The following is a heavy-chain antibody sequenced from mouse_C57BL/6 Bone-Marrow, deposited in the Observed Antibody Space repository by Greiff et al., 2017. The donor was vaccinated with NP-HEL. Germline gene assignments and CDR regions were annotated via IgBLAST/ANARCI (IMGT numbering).Heavy chain of an antibody. CDR2: INYDGSST. D-gene: IGHD1-1*01. CDR3: ARDRSYNWYFDV. J-gene: IGHJ1*03. CDR1: GFTFSDYY. Sequence: EVKLMESEGGLVQPGSSMKLSCTASGFTFSDYYMAWVRQVPEKGLEWVANINYDGSSTYYLDSLKSRFIISRDNAKNILYLQMSSLKSEDTATYYCARDRSYNWYFDVWGTGTTVTVSS. V-gene: IGHV5-16*01.